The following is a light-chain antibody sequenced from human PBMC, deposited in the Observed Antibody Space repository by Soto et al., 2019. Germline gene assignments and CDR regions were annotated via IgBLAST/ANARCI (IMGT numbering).Light chain of an antibody. J-gene: IGLJ2*01. V-gene: IGLV2-14*03. CDR2: DVS. CDR1: SSDVGGYNY. Sequence: QCALTQPASVSGSPGQSITISCTGTSSDVGGYNYVSWYQQHPGKAPKVMIFDVSNRPSGVSNRFSGSKSGNTASLTISGLQAEDEADYYCSSYTSISSVVFGGGTKLTVL. CDR3: SSYTSISSVV.